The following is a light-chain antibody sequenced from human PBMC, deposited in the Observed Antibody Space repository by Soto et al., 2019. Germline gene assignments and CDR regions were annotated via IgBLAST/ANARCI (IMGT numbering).Light chain of an antibody. CDR3: QQYNNWPPWT. CDR2: GAS. CDR1: QSVSSN. J-gene: IGKJ1*01. Sequence: EIVMTQSPAPLSVSPGERATLSCRASQSVSSNLARYQQKPGQTPRLLIYGASTRATGIPARFSGSGSGTEFTLTISSLQSEDFAVYYCQQYNNWPPWTFGKGTKVEIK. V-gene: IGKV3-15*01.